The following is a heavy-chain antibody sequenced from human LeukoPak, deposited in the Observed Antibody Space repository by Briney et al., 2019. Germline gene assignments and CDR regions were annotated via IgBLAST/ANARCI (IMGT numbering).Heavy chain of an antibody. J-gene: IGHJ6*02. CDR2: INQDGSEK. D-gene: IGHD2-15*01. Sequence: GGSLRLSCAASGFTFSSYWMSWVRQAPGKGLEWVANINQDGSEKYCVDSVKGRFTISRDNAKNSLYLQMNSLRVEDTAVYYCARDSEDIVVVVAAHYYGMDVWGQGTTVTVSS. V-gene: IGHV3-7*01. CDR3: ARDSEDIVVVVAAHYYGMDV. CDR1: GFTFSSYW.